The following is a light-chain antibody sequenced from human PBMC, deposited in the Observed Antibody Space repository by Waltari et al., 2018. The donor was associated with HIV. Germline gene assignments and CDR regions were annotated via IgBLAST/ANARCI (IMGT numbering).Light chain of an antibody. CDR2: GKN. Sequence: SSELTQDPAVSVALGQTVRITCQGDSLRSYYASWYQPKPGQAPVLVIYGKNNRPSGIPDRFSGSSSGNTASLTITGAQAEDEADYYCNSRDSSGNHVVFGGGTKLTVL. CDR3: NSRDSSGNHVV. J-gene: IGLJ2*01. V-gene: IGLV3-19*01. CDR1: SLRSYY.